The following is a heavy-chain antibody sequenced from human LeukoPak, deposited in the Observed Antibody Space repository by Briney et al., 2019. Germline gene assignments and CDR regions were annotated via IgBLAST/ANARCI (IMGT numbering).Heavy chain of an antibody. CDR1: GYTFTSYG. D-gene: IGHD3-22*01. Sequence: ASVKVSCKASGYTFTSYGISWVRQAPGQGLEWMGWISAYNGNTNYAQKLQGRVTMTTDTSTSTAYMELRSLRSDDTAVYYCASPGDSSGYYHDAFDIWGQGTMVTVSS. V-gene: IGHV1-18*01. J-gene: IGHJ3*02. CDR2: ISAYNGNT. CDR3: ASPGDSSGYYHDAFDI.